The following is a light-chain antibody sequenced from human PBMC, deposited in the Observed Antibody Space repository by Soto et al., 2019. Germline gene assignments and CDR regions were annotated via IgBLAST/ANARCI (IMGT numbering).Light chain of an antibody. Sequence: EIVLTQSPGTLSLSPGERATLSCRAGQSVTSTYLAWYQHKPGQAPRLLIYGASSRATGIPDRFSGSGSGTDFTLTISRLEPEDFAVYYCQQCRSSPLTFGQGTRLETK. V-gene: IGKV3-20*01. J-gene: IGKJ5*01. CDR2: GAS. CDR1: QSVTSTY. CDR3: QQCRSSPLT.